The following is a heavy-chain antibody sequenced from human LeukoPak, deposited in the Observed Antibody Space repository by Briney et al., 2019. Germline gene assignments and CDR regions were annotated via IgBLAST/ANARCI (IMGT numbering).Heavy chain of an antibody. Sequence: SVKVSCKASGDNFSSYVLTWVRQAPGQGLEWMGRIIPTLDVANFAQKFKGRVSITADKSTNTAYLELSNLRSEDTAVYYCTREGVYSPDPSSYHRLPFDIWGKGTVVIVSS. J-gene: IGHJ3*02. CDR3: TREGVYSPDPSSYHRLPFDI. CDR1: GDNFSSYV. V-gene: IGHV1-69*04. CDR2: IIPTLDVA. D-gene: IGHD3-16*02.